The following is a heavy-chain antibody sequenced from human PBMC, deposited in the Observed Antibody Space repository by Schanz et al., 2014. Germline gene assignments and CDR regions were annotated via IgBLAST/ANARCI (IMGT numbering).Heavy chain of an antibody. J-gene: IGHJ4*02. Sequence: QVQLVQSGAEVKKPGASVKVSCKASGYTFTSDSMHWVRQAPGQGLEWMGWISPYNGNTNYAQKLQGRVTMTADTSTSTVYMELSSLRSEDTAVYYCASSGAGYSSSWDFDYWGQGTLVTVSS. CDR3: ASSGAGYSSSWDFDY. V-gene: IGHV1-18*04. CDR1: GYTFTSDS. D-gene: IGHD6-13*01. CDR2: ISPYNGNT.